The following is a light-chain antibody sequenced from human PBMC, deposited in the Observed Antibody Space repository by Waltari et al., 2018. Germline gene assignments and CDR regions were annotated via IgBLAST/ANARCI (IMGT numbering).Light chain of an antibody. CDR2: GQE. CDR3: LSRDTPSTRV. CDR1: SFRRYY. J-gene: IGLJ3*02. Sequence: SSEVTQDPHVSVALGQTVTITCRGDSFRRYYASWYRQRPGQAPVLVLYGQERPSGIPDRFCGSTAGNTAYLTITGAQAGEEADYYCLSRDTPSTRVFGGGTRLTVV. V-gene: IGLV3-19*01.